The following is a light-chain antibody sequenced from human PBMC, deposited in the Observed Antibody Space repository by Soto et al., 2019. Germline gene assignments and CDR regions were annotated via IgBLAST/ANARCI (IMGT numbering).Light chain of an antibody. CDR2: DAS. CDR1: QSGSSY. CDR3: QPRSSWSWT. J-gene: IGKJ1*01. Sequence: VLKHSVATLSFHPAERATLSCRASQSGSSYLAWYQQKPGQDPRLLIYDASNRATGIPARFSGSGSGTDFTLTISSLEPDDFAVYYCQPRSSWSWTFGQGTKG. V-gene: IGKV3-11*01.